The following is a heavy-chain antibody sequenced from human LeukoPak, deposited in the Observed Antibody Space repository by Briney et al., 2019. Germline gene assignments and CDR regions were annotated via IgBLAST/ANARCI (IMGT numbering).Heavy chain of an antibody. D-gene: IGHD6-19*01. J-gene: IGHJ5*02. Sequence: GGSLRLSCAASGFLFSDYYMTWIRQAPGRGLEWISYITTNGASTFYATSVKGRFTISRDNAQKSLFLQMDSLRAEDTAIYCCARVGLDNTGWHISWFDPWGQGTRVTVSS. CDR2: ITTNGAST. CDR3: ARVGLDNTGWHISWFDP. V-gene: IGHV3-11*01. CDR1: GFLFSDYY.